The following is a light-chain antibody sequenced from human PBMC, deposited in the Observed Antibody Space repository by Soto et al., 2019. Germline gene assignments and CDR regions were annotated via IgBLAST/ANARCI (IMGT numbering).Light chain of an antibody. CDR1: QDIRGA. CDR2: DVS. CDR3: QQFNSYPIT. Sequence: AIQLTQSPSSLSASVGDRVTITCRASQDIRGALAWYQQKPGKAPKILIYDVSTVESVVPSRFSCSSSGKDFTLTISSLQPVDFATYYCQQFNSYPITFGQGTRLEIK. V-gene: IGKV1-13*02. J-gene: IGKJ5*01.